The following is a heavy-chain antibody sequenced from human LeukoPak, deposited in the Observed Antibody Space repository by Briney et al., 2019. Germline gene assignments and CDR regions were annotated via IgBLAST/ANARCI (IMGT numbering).Heavy chain of an antibody. CDR3: ARAPFSPVLYYFDF. V-gene: IGHV4-39*07. CDR2: IYYSGST. CDR1: GGSISSSSYY. Sequence: MSSETLSLTCTVSGGSISSSSYYWGWIRQPPGKGMEWIGSIYYSGSTYYNPSLKSRVTISLDTSKNQFSLELNSVTAADTAVYYCARAPFSPVLYYFDFWGQGTLVTVSS. J-gene: IGHJ4*02. D-gene: IGHD2-8*01.